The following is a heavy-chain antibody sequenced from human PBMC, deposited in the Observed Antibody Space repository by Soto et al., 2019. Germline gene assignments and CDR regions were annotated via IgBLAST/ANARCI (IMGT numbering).Heavy chain of an antibody. V-gene: IGHV1-18*01. J-gene: IGHJ6*02. CDR1: GFRFRIYG. CDR2: VSANNGHT. CDR3: ARDIESVTANLFFYYYAMAV. D-gene: IGHD2-8*01. Sequence: GAPVNVAWKASGFRFRIYGVNWVRQAPGQGLEWMGWVSANNGHTNYAQNLQGRVSMTTDTSTSTAYMELRGLTFDDTAVYYCARDIESVTANLFFYYYAMAVWGHGTKVTVS.